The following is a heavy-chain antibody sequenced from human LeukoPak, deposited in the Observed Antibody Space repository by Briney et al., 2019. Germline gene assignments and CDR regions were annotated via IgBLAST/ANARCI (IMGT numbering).Heavy chain of an antibody. J-gene: IGHJ4*02. D-gene: IGHD6-19*01. V-gene: IGHV1-46*01. CDR3: ATTPGYSSGWYGGGY. CDR2: INPGGGNT. Sequence: ASVKVSCKASGYTFTNYYIHWVRQAPGQGLEWTGLINPGGGNTNYAQNFQGRVTMTRDTSASTVYMELSSLRSEDTAVYYCATTPGYSSGWYGGGYWGQGTLVTVSS. CDR1: GYTFTNYY.